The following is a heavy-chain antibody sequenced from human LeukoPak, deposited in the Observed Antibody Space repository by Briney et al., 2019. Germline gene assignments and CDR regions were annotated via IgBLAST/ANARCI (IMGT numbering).Heavy chain of an antibody. D-gene: IGHD4-17*01. J-gene: IGHJ4*02. CDR1: GGSISSSSYY. Sequence: SETLSLTCTVSGGSISSSSYYWGWIRQPPGKGLEWIGSIYYSGSTYYNPSLKSRVTISVDTSKNQFSLKLSSVTAADTAVYYCARTPKGDYHFDYWGQGTLVTVSS. CDR3: ARTPKGDYHFDY. V-gene: IGHV4-39*07. CDR2: IYYSGST.